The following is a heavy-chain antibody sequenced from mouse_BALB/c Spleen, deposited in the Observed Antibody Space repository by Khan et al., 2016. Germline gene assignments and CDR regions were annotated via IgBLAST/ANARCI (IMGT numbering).Heavy chain of an antibody. CDR2: IDPENGDT. J-gene: IGHJ2*01. Sequence: VQLQQPGAELVRSGASVKLSCTASVFNIKDYYMHWVKQRPEQGLEWIGWIDPENGDTEYAPKFQGQATMTADTSSNAAYLQFSSLTSEDSAVYYCNAIYYGSDVYFDYWGQGTTLTVSS. D-gene: IGHD1-1*01. CDR1: VFNIKDYY. V-gene: IGHV14-4*02. CDR3: NAIYYGSDVYFDY.